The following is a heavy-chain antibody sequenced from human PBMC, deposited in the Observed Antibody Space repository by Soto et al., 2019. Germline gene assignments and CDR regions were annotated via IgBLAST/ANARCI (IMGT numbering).Heavy chain of an antibody. CDR2: INHSGST. J-gene: IGHJ4*02. CDR1: GGSFSGYY. Sequence: SETLSLTCAVYGGSFSGYYWSWIRQPPGKGLEWIGEINHSGSTNYNPSLKSRVTISVDTSKNQFSLKLSSVTAADTAVYYCARASGVVKRTHFDYWGQGTLVTVSS. CDR3: ARASGVVKRTHFDY. D-gene: IGHD3-3*01. V-gene: IGHV4-34*01.